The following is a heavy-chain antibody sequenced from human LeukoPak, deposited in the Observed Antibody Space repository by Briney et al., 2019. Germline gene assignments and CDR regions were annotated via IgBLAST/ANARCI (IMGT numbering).Heavy chain of an antibody. CDR3: ARDGELLWFGEAGFDY. D-gene: IGHD3-10*01. Sequence: GGSLRLSCAASGFTFSSYWMSWVRQAPGKGLEWVANIKQDGSEKYYVDSVKGRFTISRDNAKNSLYLQMNSLRAEDTAVYYCARDGELLWFGEAGFDYWGQGTLVTVSS. V-gene: IGHV3-7*01. J-gene: IGHJ4*02. CDR2: IKQDGSEK. CDR1: GFTFSSYW.